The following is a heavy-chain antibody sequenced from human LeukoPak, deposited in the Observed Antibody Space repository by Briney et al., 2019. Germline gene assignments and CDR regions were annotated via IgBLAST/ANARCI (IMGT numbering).Heavy chain of an antibody. D-gene: IGHD3-22*01. CDR3: ARDRDDSSGYLDY. V-gene: IGHV3-33*01. CDR2: IWYDGSNK. Sequence: PGRSLRLSCAASGFTFSSYGMHWVRQAPGKGLEWVAVIWYDGSNKYYADSVQGRFTISRDNSKNTPYLQMNSLRAEDTAVYYCARDRDDSSGYLDYWGQGTLVTVSS. J-gene: IGHJ4*02. CDR1: GFTFSSYG.